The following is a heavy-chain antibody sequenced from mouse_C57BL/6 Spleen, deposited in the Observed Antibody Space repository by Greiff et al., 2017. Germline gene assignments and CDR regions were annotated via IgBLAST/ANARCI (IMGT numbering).Heavy chain of an antibody. Sequence: EVQLQQSGPVLARPGASVKMSCKTSGYTFTSYWMHWVKQRPGQGLEWIGAIYPGNSDTSYNQKFKGKAKLTAVTSASPAYMELSSLTNEDSAVYYCTAATGTDYAMDDWGQGTSVTVSS. CDR2: IYPGNSDT. CDR1: GYTFTSYW. CDR3: TAATGTDYAMDD. J-gene: IGHJ4*01. V-gene: IGHV1-5*01. D-gene: IGHD4-1*02.